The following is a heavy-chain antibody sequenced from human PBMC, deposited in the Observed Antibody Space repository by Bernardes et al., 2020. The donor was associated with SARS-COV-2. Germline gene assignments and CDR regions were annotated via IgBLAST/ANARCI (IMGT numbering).Heavy chain of an antibody. CDR2: IDPSGST. CDR1: GGSFSTSY. V-gene: IGHV4-34*01. D-gene: IGHD6-25*01. J-gene: IGHJ4*02. Sequence: SETLTITCAVYGGSFSTSYGSWIRQYPGQGLAWIGEIDPSGSTNYNPSLKSRVTISLDTSNNHLSLRLTSVTAADTAMEYCARGEAGIEDYWGQGTQVTVSS. CDR3: ARGEAGIEDY.